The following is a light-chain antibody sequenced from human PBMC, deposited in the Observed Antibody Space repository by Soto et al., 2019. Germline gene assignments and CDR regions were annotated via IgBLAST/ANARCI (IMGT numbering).Light chain of an antibody. J-gene: IGKJ5*01. CDR3: QQYYDWPIT. CDR2: AAS. Sequence: EVVLTQSPGTLSLSRGERATLSCRASERIYSAYLGWYQQKPGQAPRLLIYAASTRAAGIPARFSGSGSGTDFTLTISSLQSEDFAIYYCQQYYDWPITFGQGTRLEIK. V-gene: IGKV3-15*01. CDR1: ERIYSAY.